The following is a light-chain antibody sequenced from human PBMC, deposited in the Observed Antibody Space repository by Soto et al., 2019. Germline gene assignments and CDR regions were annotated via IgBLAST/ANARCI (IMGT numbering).Light chain of an antibody. V-gene: IGKV2-28*01. CDR2: LGS. CDR3: MQSIQLPLT. Sequence: EMVMTQSAVSLPVTPGRPSCISCNSSHILRHINVYNYLDWYLQKPGQSPQLLIYLGSNRASGVSDRFSRSRSGADCPRKISRVEAEDVGFYSCMQSIQLPLTFGGGTKVDIK. CDR1: HILRHINVYNY. J-gene: IGKJ4*01.